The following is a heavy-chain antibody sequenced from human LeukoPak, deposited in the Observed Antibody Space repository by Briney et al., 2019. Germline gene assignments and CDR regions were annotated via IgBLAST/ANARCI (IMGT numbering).Heavy chain of an antibody. D-gene: IGHD1-1*01. CDR2: IKQDGSAK. J-gene: IGHJ4*02. CDR3: AGCAGNSCYFDY. CDR1: GFSFISYW. Sequence: GGYLRLSCAASGFSFISYWMSWVRQAPGKGLEWVANIKQDGSAKNYVDSVKGRFTISRDNAKNSLYLQLNSLRAEDTAVYYCAGCAGNSCYFDYWGQGTLVIVSS. V-gene: IGHV3-7*01.